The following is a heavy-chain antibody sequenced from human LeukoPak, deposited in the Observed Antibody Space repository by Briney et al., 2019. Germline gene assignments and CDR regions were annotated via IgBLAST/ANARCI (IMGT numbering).Heavy chain of an antibody. D-gene: IGHD6-13*01. CDR3: ARQIIAAGKNYYGMGV. J-gene: IGHJ6*02. Sequence: SETLSLTCTVSGGSISSYYWTWIRQPAGKGLEWIGRIYTSGSTNYNPSLKSRVTMSVDTSNNQFSLNLSSVTAADTAVYYCARQIIAAGKNYYGMGVWGRGTTVTVSS. CDR2: IYTSGST. CDR1: GGSISSYY. V-gene: IGHV4-4*07.